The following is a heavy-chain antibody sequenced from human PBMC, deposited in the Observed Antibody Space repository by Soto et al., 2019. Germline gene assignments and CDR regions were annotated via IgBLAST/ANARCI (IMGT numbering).Heavy chain of an antibody. J-gene: IGHJ4*02. CDR3: ARTVGKSIAASYYFDY. CDR2: IYYSGST. V-gene: IGHV4-59*08. Sequence: SETLSLTCTVSGGSIRSYYLSWIRQPPGKGLEWIGYIYYSGSTNYNPSLKSRVTISVDTSKNQFSLKLSSVTAADTAVYYCARTVGKSIAASYYFDYWGQGTLVTVSS. D-gene: IGHD6-13*01. CDR1: GGSIRSYY.